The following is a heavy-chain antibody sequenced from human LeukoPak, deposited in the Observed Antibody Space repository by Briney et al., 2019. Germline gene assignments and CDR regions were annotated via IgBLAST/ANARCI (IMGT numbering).Heavy chain of an antibody. Sequence: SGGSLRLSCAASGFTFDDYAMHWVRQAPGKGLEWVSGISWNSGSIGYADSVKGRFTISRDNSKNTLYLQMNGLRAEDTAVYYCARNNWFDAWGQGTLVTVSS. CDR1: GFTFDDYA. CDR3: ARNNWFDA. CDR2: ISWNSGSI. J-gene: IGHJ5*02. V-gene: IGHV3-9*01.